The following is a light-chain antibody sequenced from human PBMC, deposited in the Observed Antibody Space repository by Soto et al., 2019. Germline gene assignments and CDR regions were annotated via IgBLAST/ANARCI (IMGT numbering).Light chain of an antibody. CDR2: DVS. Sequence: QSALTQPASVSGSPGQSITISCTGTSSDVGGYNYVSWYQQHPGKAPKLMIYDVSHRPSGVSNRFSGSKSGNTASLTIYGLQAEDEADYYCSSYTRTSTLVFGTGTKVAVL. J-gene: IGLJ1*01. CDR1: SSDVGGYNY. CDR3: SSYTRTSTLV. V-gene: IGLV2-14*01.